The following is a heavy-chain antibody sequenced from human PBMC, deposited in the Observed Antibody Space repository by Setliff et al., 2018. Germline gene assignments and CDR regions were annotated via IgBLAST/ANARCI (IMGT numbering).Heavy chain of an antibody. Sequence: GSLRLSCVASGFTFSSHGMTWVRQAPGKGLEWVSYISSSSSTIYYADSVKGRFTISRDNAKNSLYLQMNSLRAEDTAQYYCARDSEGALDYWGQGTLVTVSS. CDR1: GFTFSSHG. D-gene: IGHD1-26*01. V-gene: IGHV3-48*01. CDR2: ISSSSSTI. CDR3: ARDSEGALDY. J-gene: IGHJ4*02.